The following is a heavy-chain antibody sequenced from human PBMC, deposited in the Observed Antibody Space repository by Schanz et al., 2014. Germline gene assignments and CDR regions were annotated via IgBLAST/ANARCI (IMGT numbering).Heavy chain of an antibody. V-gene: IGHV3-74*01. J-gene: IGHJ5*02. CDR1: GFTFSSYW. Sequence: EVQLVESGGGLVQPGGSLRLSCAASGFTFSSYWMHWVRQVPGKGLVWVSRIKSDGSSTSYADSVKGRFTISRDNAKNTLYLQMNSLRAEDTAVYYCASPALWFVDNCFDPWGQGTLVTVSS. CDR3: ASPALWFVDNCFDP. CDR2: IKSDGSST. D-gene: IGHD3-10*01.